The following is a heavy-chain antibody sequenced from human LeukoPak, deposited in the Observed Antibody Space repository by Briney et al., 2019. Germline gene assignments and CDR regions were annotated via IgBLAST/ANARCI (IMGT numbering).Heavy chain of an antibody. Sequence: ARSLTLSCAAAGFTVSSNYMSWVRQAPGKGLEWVSVIYSGGSTYYADSVKGRFTISRDTSKNTLYLKMNTLRAEDTAVYYCARAAPRRYGSGSYYLDYWGQGTLVTVSS. D-gene: IGHD3-10*01. CDR1: GFTVSSNY. CDR2: IYSGGST. J-gene: IGHJ4*02. CDR3: ARAAPRRYGSGSYYLDY. V-gene: IGHV3-66*01.